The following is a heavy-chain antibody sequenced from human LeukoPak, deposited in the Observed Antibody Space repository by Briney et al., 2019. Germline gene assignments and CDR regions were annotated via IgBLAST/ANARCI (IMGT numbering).Heavy chain of an antibody. CDR1: GYTFTSYG. V-gene: IGHV1-18*01. CDR3: ARVSPDYVWGSYRYNYDY. Sequence: VASVKVSCKASGYTFTSYGISWVRQAPGQGLEWMGWISAYNGNTNYAQKLQGRVTMTTDTSTSTAYMELRSLRSDDTAVYYCARVSPDYVWGSYRYNYDYWDQGTLVTVSS. CDR2: ISAYNGNT. J-gene: IGHJ4*02. D-gene: IGHD3-16*02.